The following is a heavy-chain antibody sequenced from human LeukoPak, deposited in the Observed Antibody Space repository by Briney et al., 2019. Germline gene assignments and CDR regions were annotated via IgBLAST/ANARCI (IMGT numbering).Heavy chain of an antibody. Sequence: ASVKVSCKASGYTFTSYGISWVRQAPGQGLEWMGWISGYNSYTNYAQKLQGRVTMTTDTSTSTAYMELRSLRSDDTAVYYCARGFYCSSTSCYMGEFDYWGQGTLVTVSS. CDR2: ISGYNSYT. V-gene: IGHV1-18*01. D-gene: IGHD2-2*02. J-gene: IGHJ4*02. CDR1: GYTFTSYG. CDR3: ARGFYCSSTSCYMGEFDY.